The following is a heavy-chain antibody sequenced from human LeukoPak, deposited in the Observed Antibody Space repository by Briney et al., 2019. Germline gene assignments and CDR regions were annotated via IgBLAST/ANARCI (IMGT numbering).Heavy chain of an antibody. D-gene: IGHD3-22*01. CDR2: IYSGGST. CDR3: AKHRFESGGYHSTD. CDR1: GFTVSSNY. V-gene: IGHV3-53*01. J-gene: IGHJ4*02. Sequence: GGSLRLSCAASGFTVSSNYMSWVRQAPGKGLEWVSIIYSGGSTYYADSVKGRFTISRDNSKNTLSLQMNSLRAGDTAVYYCAKHRFESGGYHSTDWGQGTLVTVSS.